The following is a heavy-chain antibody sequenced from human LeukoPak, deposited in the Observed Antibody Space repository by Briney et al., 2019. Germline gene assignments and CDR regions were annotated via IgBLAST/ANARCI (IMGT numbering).Heavy chain of an antibody. V-gene: IGHV1-2*02. CDR2: INPNSGGT. CDR1: GYTFTGYY. Sequence: ASVKVSCKASGYTFTGYYMHWVRQAPGQGLEWMGWINPNSGGTNYAQKFQGRVTMTRDTSISTAYMELSRLRSDDTAVYYCATIPNYYDSSGYYYALGYWGQGTLVTVSS. J-gene: IGHJ4*02. D-gene: IGHD3-22*01. CDR3: ATIPNYYDSSGYYYALGY.